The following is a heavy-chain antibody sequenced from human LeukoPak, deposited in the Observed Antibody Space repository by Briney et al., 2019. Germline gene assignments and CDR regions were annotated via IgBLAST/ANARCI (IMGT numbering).Heavy chain of an antibody. CDR1: GGSISSYY. CDR3: ARGYSSSWYEAY. Sequence: SETLSLTCTVSGGSISSYYWSWIRQPPGKGLEWIGYIYYSGSTNYNPSLKSRVTISVDTSKNQFSLKLSSVTAADTAVYYCARGYSSSWYEAYWGQGTLVTVSS. CDR2: IYYSGST. V-gene: IGHV4-59*12. J-gene: IGHJ4*02. D-gene: IGHD6-13*01.